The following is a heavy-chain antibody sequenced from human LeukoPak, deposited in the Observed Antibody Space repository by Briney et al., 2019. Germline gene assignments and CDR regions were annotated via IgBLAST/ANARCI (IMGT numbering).Heavy chain of an antibody. CDR3: ARHEVGATTHHFDY. J-gene: IGHJ4*02. Sequence: SETLSLTCAVSGGSISSGGYSWSWIRQPPGKGLEWIGYIYHSGSTYYNPSPKSRVTISVDTSKNQFSLKLSSVTAADTAVYYCARHEVGATTHHFDYWGQGTLVTVSS. V-gene: IGHV4-30-2*01. CDR1: GGSISSGGYS. CDR2: IYHSGST. D-gene: IGHD1-26*01.